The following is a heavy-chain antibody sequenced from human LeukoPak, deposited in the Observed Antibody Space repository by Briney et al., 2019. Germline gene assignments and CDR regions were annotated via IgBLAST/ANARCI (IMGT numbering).Heavy chain of an antibody. J-gene: IGHJ4*02. D-gene: IGHD3-10*01. CDR1: GGPISRYY. CDR2: IYYSGSN. Sequence: SETLSLTCTVSGGPISRYYWRWIRQPPGEALEGSGYIYYSGSNNYNASLKSRVTISSNTYRNQFSLKLSSVTAADTAVDYCARVGHRVREFPTIDYWGQGTLVTVSS. CDR3: ARVGHRVREFPTIDY. V-gene: IGHV4-59*01.